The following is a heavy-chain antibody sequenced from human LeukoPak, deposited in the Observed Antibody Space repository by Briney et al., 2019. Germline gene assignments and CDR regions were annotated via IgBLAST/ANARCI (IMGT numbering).Heavy chain of an antibody. V-gene: IGHV4-59*01. CDR1: GGSISSYY. Sequence: SGTVSLTCTVSGGSISSYYWSWIRQPPGKGLEWIGYIYHSGSTNYNPSLKSRVTISVDTSKNQFSLKLSSVPAADTAVYYCARDLGYCSSISCYAWFDPWGQGTLVPVFS. J-gene: IGHJ5*02. D-gene: IGHD2-2*01. CDR3: ARDLGYCSSISCYAWFDP. CDR2: IYHSGST.